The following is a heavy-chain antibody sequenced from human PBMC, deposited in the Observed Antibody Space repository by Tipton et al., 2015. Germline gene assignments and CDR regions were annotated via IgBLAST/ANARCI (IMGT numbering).Heavy chain of an antibody. V-gene: IGHV4-39*07. CDR3: ARGHYASRMDV. D-gene: IGHD3-10*01. CDR2: TYYTGAT. CDR1: GDSVSSSSHY. Sequence: GLVKPSETLSLTCSVSGDSVSSSSHYWGWIRQPPGKGPEWIGSTYYTGATYYNPSLQSRVTVSLDTSKNQFSLKLSSVTAADTAVYFCARGHYASRMDVWGQGTTVTVSS. J-gene: IGHJ6*02.